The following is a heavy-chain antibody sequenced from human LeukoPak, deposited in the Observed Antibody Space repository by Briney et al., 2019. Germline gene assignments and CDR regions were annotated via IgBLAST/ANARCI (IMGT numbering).Heavy chain of an antibody. CDR3: VKDMKIKAAGYYFDY. Sequence: GRSLRLSCAASGFTFSSYAMPWVRQAPGKGLEWLANLSYDGSNRYYADSVKGRFTISRDNSENTLYLQMNSLRAEDTAVFYCVKDMKIKAAGYYFDYWGQGTLVTVSS. CDR1: GFTFSSYA. D-gene: IGHD6-13*01. J-gene: IGHJ4*02. V-gene: IGHV3-30-3*01. CDR2: LSYDGSNR.